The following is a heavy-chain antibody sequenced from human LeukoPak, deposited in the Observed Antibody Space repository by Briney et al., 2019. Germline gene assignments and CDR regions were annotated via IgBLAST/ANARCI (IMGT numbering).Heavy chain of an antibody. Sequence: SQTLSLTCTVSGGSISVGSYYWTWIRQHPGRGLEWIGDIYYTGSTDYNPSLKSRITISMDKSKNQFSLKVNSVTAADTAVYYCARDDYTNPRALWDWGRGALVTVSS. CDR3: ARDDYTNPRALWD. CDR2: IYYTGST. CDR1: GGSISVGSYY. V-gene: IGHV4-31*03. D-gene: IGHD4-11*01. J-gene: IGHJ4*02.